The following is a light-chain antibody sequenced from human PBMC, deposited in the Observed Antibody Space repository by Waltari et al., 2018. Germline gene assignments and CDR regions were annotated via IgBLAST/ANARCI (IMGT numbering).Light chain of an antibody. CDR2: VAS. Sequence: DIQMTQSPSSLSASVGDRVTITCRASQSIGTYLNWYQHKPGRAPELLIYVASTLQGGVPSRFSGSGSETHFTLAISSLQREDFATYYCQQSYTNPRTFGQGTKVEIK. CDR1: QSIGTY. CDR3: QQSYTNPRT. V-gene: IGKV1-39*01. J-gene: IGKJ1*01.